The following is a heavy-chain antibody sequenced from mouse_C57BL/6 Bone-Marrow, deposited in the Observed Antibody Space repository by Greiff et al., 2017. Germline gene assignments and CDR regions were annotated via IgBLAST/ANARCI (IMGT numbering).Heavy chain of an antibody. V-gene: IGHV1-56*01. J-gene: IGHJ3*01. CDR2: IFPGSGST. CDR1: GYTFTSHW. D-gene: IGHD4-1*02. CDR3: ASPTGTPFAY. Sequence: QVQLQQSGPELVRPGASVKISCQAPGYTFTSHWMQWVRQRPGQGLEWIGEIFPGSGSTYYNEKFKGKATLTVDTSSSTAYMPLSSLKSVDSAVYFCASPTGTPFAYWGQGTLVTVSA.